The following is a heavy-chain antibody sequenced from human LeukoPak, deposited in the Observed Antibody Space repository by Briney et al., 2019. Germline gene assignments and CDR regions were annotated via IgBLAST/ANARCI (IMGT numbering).Heavy chain of an antibody. CDR1: GYTFTSYG. J-gene: IGHJ6*02. CDR2: ISAYNGNT. D-gene: IGHD5-12*01. CDR3: ARGSMVATKDPYYYYGMDV. V-gene: IGHV1-18*01. Sequence: GASVKVSCKASGYTFTSYGIGWVRQAPGQGLEWMGWISAYNGNTNYAQKLQGRVTMTTDTSTSTAYMELRSLRSDDTAVYYCARGSMVATKDPYYYYGMDVWGQGTTVTVSS.